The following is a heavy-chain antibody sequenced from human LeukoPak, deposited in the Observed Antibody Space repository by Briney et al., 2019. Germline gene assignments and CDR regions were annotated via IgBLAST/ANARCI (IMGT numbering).Heavy chain of an antibody. CDR2: ISAYNGNT. CDR1: GYTFTSYG. Sequence: GASVKVSCKASGYTFTSYGISWVRQAPGQGLEWMGWISAYNGNTNYAQKLQGRVTMTTDTSTSTAYMELRSLRSDDTAVYYCARVPPFCSCGDCYYWYFDLCGHSTLVTVSS. V-gene: IGHV1-18*01. J-gene: IGHJ2*01. CDR3: ARVPPFCSCGDCYYWYFDL. D-gene: IGHD2-21*02.